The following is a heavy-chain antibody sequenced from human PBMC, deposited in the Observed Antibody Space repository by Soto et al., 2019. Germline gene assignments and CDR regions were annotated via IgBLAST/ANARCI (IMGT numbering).Heavy chain of an antibody. Sequence: PGGSLRLSCEGSGFTFSNYGMSWVRQAPGKGLEWVSGIGSSGTTYYADSVKGRFTVSRDNSKKTMYMQMNSLRADDTAVYYCARRGVEAGYSARWFDPWGQGALVTVSS. D-gene: IGHD3-9*01. CDR2: IGSSGTT. CDR3: ARRGVEAGYSARWFDP. J-gene: IGHJ5*02. CDR1: GFTFSNYG. V-gene: IGHV3-23*01.